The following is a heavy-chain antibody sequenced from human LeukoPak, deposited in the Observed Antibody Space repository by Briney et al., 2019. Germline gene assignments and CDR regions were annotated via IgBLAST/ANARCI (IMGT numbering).Heavy chain of an antibody. Sequence: ASVKVSCKASGYTFTSYGISWVRQAPGQGLEWMGWISAYNGNTNYAQKLQGRVTMTTDTSTSTAYMELRSLRSDDTAVYYCARDLEYYDSSGYYHTFDYRGQGTLVTVSS. CDR1: GYTFTSYG. CDR3: ARDLEYYDSSGYYHTFDY. V-gene: IGHV1-18*01. J-gene: IGHJ4*02. D-gene: IGHD3-22*01. CDR2: ISAYNGNT.